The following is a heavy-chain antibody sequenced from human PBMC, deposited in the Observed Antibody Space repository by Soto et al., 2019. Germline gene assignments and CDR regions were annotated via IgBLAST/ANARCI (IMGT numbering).Heavy chain of an antibody. CDR3: ARAPRQQLAGGAFDI. V-gene: IGHV4-34*01. CDR1: GGSFSGYY. CDR2: INHSRST. Sequence: SETLSLTCAVYGGSFSGYYWSWIRQPPGKGLEWIGEINHSRSTNYNPSLKSRVTISVDTSKNQLSLKLSSVTAADTAVYYCARAPRQQLAGGAFDIWGQGTMVTVSS. D-gene: IGHD6-13*01. J-gene: IGHJ3*02.